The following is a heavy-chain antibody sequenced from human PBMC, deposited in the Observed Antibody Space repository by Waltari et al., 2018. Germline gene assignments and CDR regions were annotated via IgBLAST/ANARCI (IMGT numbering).Heavy chain of an antibody. CDR3: ARGGSSGWHNFDY. J-gene: IGHJ4*02. CDR1: EFTVSSDY. V-gene: IGHV3-53*01. CDR2: IYSGGST. Sequence: EVQLVESGGGLIQPGGSLRLSCAASEFTVSSDYMSWVRQGPGKGLEWVSVIYSGGSTNYADSVKGRFSISRDNAKNTLYLQMNSLRAEDTAVYYCARGGSSGWHNFDYWGQGTLVTVSS. D-gene: IGHD6-19*01.